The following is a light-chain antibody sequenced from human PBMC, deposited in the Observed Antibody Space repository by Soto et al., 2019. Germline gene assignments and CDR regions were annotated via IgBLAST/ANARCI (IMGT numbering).Light chain of an antibody. J-gene: IGLJ2*01. CDR3: CSYAGTTTVI. V-gene: IGLV2-23*01. CDR1: SSDIGSYDL. Sequence: QSALTQPASVSGSPGQTITISCTGTSSDIGSYDLVSWYQQYPGKVPKLIIYESDKRPSGVSNRFSGSKSGNTASLTISGLQAEDEADYHCCSYAGTTTVIFGGGTKLTVL. CDR2: ESD.